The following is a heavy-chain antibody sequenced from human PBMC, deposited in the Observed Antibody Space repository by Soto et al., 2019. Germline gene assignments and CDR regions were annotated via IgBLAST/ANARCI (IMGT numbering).Heavy chain of an antibody. CDR3: ARHIGDSSGYYLYYYYYYGMDV. CDR1: GGSISSSIYY. Sequence: SETLSLTCTVSGGSISSSIYYWGWIRHPPGKGLEWIGSIYYSGSTYHNPSLKSRVTISVDTSKNQFSLKLSSVTAADTAVYYCARHIGDSSGYYLYYYYYYGMDVWGQGTTVTVSS. CDR2: IYYSGST. J-gene: IGHJ6*02. V-gene: IGHV4-39*01. D-gene: IGHD3-22*01.